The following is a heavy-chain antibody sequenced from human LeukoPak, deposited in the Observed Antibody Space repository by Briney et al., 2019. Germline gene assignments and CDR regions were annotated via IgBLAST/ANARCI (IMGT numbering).Heavy chain of an antibody. CDR1: GYSISSGYY. D-gene: IGHD1-26*01. CDR3: ASLSTILFMN. J-gene: IGHJ4*02. CDR2: IYHSGST. Sequence: SETLSLTCAVSGYSISSGYYWGWIRQPPGKGLEWIGSIYHSGSTYYNPSLKSRVTISVDTSKNQFSLKLSSVTAADTAVYYCASLSTILFMNWGQGTLVTVSS. V-gene: IGHV4-38-2*01.